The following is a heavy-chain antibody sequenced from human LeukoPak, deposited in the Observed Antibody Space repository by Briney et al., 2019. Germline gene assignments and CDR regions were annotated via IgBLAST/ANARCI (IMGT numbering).Heavy chain of an antibody. CDR3: ARGVTYSSPGSGVDV. CDR2: IIPIFGTA. Sequence: GASVKVSCKASGGTFSSYAISWVRQAPGQGLEWMGGIIPIFGTANYAQKFQGRVTITTDESTSTAYMELSSLRSEDTAVYYCARGVTYSSPGSGVDVWGQGTTVTVSS. V-gene: IGHV1-69*05. CDR1: GGTFSSYA. J-gene: IGHJ6*02. D-gene: IGHD6-19*01.